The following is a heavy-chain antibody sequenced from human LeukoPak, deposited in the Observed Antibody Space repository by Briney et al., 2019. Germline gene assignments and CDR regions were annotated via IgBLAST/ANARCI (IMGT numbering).Heavy chain of an antibody. V-gene: IGHV4-39*01. CDR3: ARHPVRIAVAGNVDY. CDR2: IYYSGST. J-gene: IGHJ4*02. D-gene: IGHD6-19*01. Sequence: PSETLSLTCSVSGASVSSSGYDWVWIRQPPGKGLEWIGSIYYSGSTYYNPSLKSRVTISVDTSKNQFSLKLSSVTAADTAVYYCARHPVRIAVAGNVDYWGQGTLVTVSS. CDR1: GASVSSSGYD.